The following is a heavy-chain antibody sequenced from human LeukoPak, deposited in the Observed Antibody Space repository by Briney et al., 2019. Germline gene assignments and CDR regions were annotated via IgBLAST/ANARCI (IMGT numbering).Heavy chain of an antibody. CDR3: ARDYYGGNSEVISWHFDL. Sequence: PGGSLRLSCEASGFTFNDFSMNWVRQAPGKGLEWVSSISFSSSYMYYADSVKGRFTISRDNAKNSLYLQMNSLRAEDTAVYYCARDYYGGNSEVISWHFDLWGRGTLVSVSS. D-gene: IGHD4-23*01. CDR1: GFTFNDFS. V-gene: IGHV3-21*01. CDR2: ISFSSSYM. J-gene: IGHJ2*01.